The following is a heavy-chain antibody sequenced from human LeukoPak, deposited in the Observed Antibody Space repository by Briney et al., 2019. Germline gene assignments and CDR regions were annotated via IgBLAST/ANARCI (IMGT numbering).Heavy chain of an antibody. J-gene: IGHJ4*02. D-gene: IGHD3-16*01. CDR2: IDPSGGSL. CDR3: AREFSGGYFDY. CDR1: GYTFTGYF. Sequence: ASVKVSCKASGYTFTGYFMHWVRQAPGQGLEWMGIIDPSGGSLTYAQKFQGRFTMTSDTSTSAVYMELRSLRSEDTAVYYCAREFSGGYFDYRGQGTLVTVSS. V-gene: IGHV1-46*01.